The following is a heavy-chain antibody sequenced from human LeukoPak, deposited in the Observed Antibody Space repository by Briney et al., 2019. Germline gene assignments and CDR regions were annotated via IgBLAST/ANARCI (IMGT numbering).Heavy chain of an antibody. J-gene: IGHJ6*03. CDR3: ARLAALRGFYYYMDG. CDR1: GGSFSGYY. V-gene: IGHV4-34*01. Sequence: SETLSLTCAVYGGSFSGYYWSWIRQPPGKGLEWIGEINHSGSTNYNPSLKSRVTISVDTSKNQFYLRLSSVTAADTAVYFCARLAALRGFYYYMDGWGKGTTVTVSS. CDR2: INHSGST. D-gene: IGHD6-6*01.